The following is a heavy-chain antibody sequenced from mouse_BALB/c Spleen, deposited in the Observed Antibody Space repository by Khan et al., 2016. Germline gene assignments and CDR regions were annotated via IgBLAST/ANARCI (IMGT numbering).Heavy chain of an antibody. J-gene: IGHJ4*01. CDR2: INSNGGST. CDR1: GFTFSTYA. V-gene: IGHV5-6-3*01. Sequence: EVELVESGGGLVQPGGSLKLSCAASGFTFSTYAMSWVRQTPDKRLELVATINSNGGSTYYPDNVKGRFTISRDNAKNTLYLQMISLNSEATAMYYCSRVRQAVDDWGQGTSVTVSS. D-gene: IGHD2-14*01. CDR3: SRVRQAVDD.